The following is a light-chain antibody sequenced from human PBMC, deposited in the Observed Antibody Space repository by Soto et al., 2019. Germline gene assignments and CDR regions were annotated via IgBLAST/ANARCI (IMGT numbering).Light chain of an antibody. CDR2: RAS. CDR3: QQYNNWPWT. V-gene: IGKV3-15*01. CDR1: QSISDT. Sequence: EIVMTQSPVTLAVSAGGRAPLSCWASQSISDTLAWYQQKPGQAPRLLIHRASTRAPGFPARFSGSGSGTDFTLTISSLQSEDFAVYYCQQYNNWPWTFGQGTKVDIK. J-gene: IGKJ1*01.